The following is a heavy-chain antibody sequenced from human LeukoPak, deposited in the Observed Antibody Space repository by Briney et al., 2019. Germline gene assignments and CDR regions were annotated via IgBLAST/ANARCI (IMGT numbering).Heavy chain of an antibody. CDR2: ISDTGSTI. V-gene: IGHV3-48*02. J-gene: IGHJ4*02. CDR1: GFTFSSYA. Sequence: GGSLRLSCAASGFTFSSYAMSWVRQAPGKGLEWVSYISDTGSTIAYADSVKGRFTMSRDEAKNSLHLQMNSLRDEDTAVYYCTRRFDSWGQGVLVTVSS. CDR3: TRRFDS.